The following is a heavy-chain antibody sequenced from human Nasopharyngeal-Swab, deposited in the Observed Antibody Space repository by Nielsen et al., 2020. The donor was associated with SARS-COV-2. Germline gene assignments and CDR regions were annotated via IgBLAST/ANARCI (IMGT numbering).Heavy chain of an antibody. J-gene: IGHJ6*02. V-gene: IGHV1-46*02. CDR1: GYTFNNYY. CDR2: INTGSGGT. CDR3: ARRGRCSGSSCDMDV. Sequence: ASVKVSCKASGYTFNNYYIHWVRQAPAQGLEWMGMINTGSGGTTYAQKFQGRVTMTRDTSTSTVFMDLSSLRSEDTAVYYCARRGRCSGSSCDMDVWGQGTTVTVSS. D-gene: IGHD2-2*01.